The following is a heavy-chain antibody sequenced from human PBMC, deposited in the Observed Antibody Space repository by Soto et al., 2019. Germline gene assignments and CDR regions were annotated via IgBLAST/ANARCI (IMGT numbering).Heavy chain of an antibody. CDR3: ASSHIAEMATIRLFDY. J-gene: IGHJ4*02. D-gene: IGHD5-12*01. CDR2: IYYSGST. CDR1: GGSFSGDYY. Sequence: PSETLSLTCAVYGGSFSGDYYWSWIRQPPGKGLEWIGYIYYSGSTYYNPSLKSRVTISVDTSKNQFSLKLSSVTAADTAVYYCASSHIAEMATIRLFDYWGQGTLVTVSS. V-gene: IGHV4-30-4*01.